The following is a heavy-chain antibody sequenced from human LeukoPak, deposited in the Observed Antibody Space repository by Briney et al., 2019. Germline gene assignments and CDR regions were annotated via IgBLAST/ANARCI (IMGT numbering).Heavy chain of an antibody. CDR2: IYYSGST. J-gene: IGHJ3*02. D-gene: IGHD2-15*01. CDR1: GGSISSYY. Sequence: NPSETLSLTCTVSGGSISSYYWGWIRQPPGEGLEWIGYIYYSGSTNYNPSLKSRVTLSVDTSKNQFSLKLSSVTAADTAVYYCARDSGCSGGSCYWAFDIWGQGTMVTVSS. CDR3: ARDSGCSGGSCYWAFDI. V-gene: IGHV4-59*01.